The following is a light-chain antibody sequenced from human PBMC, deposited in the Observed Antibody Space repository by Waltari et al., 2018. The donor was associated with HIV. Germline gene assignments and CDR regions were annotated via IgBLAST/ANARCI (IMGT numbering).Light chain of an antibody. Sequence: DIQMTQSPSSLSASVGDRVTITCRASQSISRYINWYQQKSGKAPKILIHAASSLQSGVPSRFSGSGSGTDFTLTISSLQPEEFATYYCQQSYSTPRTFGQGTKVEIK. J-gene: IGKJ1*01. V-gene: IGKV1-39*01. CDR1: QSISRY. CDR2: AAS. CDR3: QQSYSTPRT.